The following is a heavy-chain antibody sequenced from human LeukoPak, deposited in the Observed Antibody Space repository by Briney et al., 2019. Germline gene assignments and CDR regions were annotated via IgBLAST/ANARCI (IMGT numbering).Heavy chain of an antibody. CDR3: VRNRGTMLQGAFDI. J-gene: IGHJ3*02. CDR1: GFTLSSYG. Sequence: PGGSLRLSCAASGFTLSSYGMHWVRQAPGKGLEWVAVIWYDGSNKYYADSVKGRFTISRDNAKNSLYLQMNSLRAEDTAVYYCVRNRGTMLQGAFDIWGPGTMVTVSS. CDR2: IWYDGSNK. D-gene: IGHD3-16*01. V-gene: IGHV3-33*01.